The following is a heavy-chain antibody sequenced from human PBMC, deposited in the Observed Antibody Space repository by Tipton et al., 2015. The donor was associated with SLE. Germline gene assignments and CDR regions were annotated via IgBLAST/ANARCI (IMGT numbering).Heavy chain of an antibody. J-gene: IGHJ5*02. CDR1: GGSLSGYY. Sequence: TLSLTCAVNGGSLSGYYWVWIRQPPEKGLEWIGEINHSGSTNYNPSLRSRVTISVDTSKNQFSLSLRSLTAADTAVYYCVRDTKGLQRGFDLWGQGTLVTVSS. CDR3: VRDTKGLQRGFDL. V-gene: IGHV4-34*01. CDR2: INHSGST.